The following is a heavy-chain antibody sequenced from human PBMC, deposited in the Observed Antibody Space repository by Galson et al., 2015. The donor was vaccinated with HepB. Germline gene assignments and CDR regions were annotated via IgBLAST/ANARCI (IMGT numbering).Heavy chain of an antibody. CDR2: IDPSGSYA. CDR3: ARRYCTGGSCYSGFDY. Sequence: QSGAEVKKPGESLRISCQGSGYSFTTYWINWLRQMPGKGLEWVGRIDPSGSYADYSPSFRGHVTISADQSINTAHLQWSSLKASDTAMYYCARRYCTGGSCYSGFDYWGQGTLVTVSS. CDR1: GYSFTTYW. D-gene: IGHD2-15*01. V-gene: IGHV5-10-1*01. J-gene: IGHJ4*02.